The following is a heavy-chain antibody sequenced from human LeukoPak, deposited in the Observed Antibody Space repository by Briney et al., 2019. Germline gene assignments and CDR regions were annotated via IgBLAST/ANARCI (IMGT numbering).Heavy chain of an antibody. Sequence: QPSETLSLTCTVSGGSISSYYWSWIRQPPGKGLEWIGYIYYSGSTNYNPSLKSRVTISVDTSKNQFSLKLSSVTAADTAVYYCASYTPALSYYYGSGSLGYFDYWGQGTLVTVSS. CDR3: ASYTPALSYYYGSGSLGYFDY. D-gene: IGHD3-10*01. J-gene: IGHJ4*02. CDR2: IYYSGST. CDR1: GGSISSYY. V-gene: IGHV4-59*01.